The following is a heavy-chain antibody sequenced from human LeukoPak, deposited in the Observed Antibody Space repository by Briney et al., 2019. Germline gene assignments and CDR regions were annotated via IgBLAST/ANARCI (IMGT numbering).Heavy chain of an antibody. CDR1: GFTFSSYA. CDR3: ATYCSGGSCYPLGAFDI. J-gene: IGHJ3*02. V-gene: IGHV3-30-3*01. D-gene: IGHD2-15*01. Sequence: PGRSLRFSCAASGFTFSSYAMHWVRQDPGKGLEWVAVISYDGSNKYYADSVKGRFTISRDNSKNTLYLQMNSLRAEDTAVYYCATYCSGGSCYPLGAFDIWGQGTMVTVSS. CDR2: ISYDGSNK.